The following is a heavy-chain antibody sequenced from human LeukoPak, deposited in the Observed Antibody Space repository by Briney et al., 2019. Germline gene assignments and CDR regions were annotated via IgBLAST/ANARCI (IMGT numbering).Heavy chain of an antibody. J-gene: IGHJ4*02. CDR1: GGSFSGYY. CDR2: IYYSGST. CDR3: ARVTGYMIEDYFDY. V-gene: IGHV4-59*01. Sequence: ASETLSLTCGVYGGSFSGYYWSWIRQPPGKGMEWNGYIYYSGSTNYNPSPKSRVTISVDTSKNQFPLRLSSVTAADTAVYYCARVTGYMIEDYFDYWGQGTLVTVSS. D-gene: IGHD3-22*01.